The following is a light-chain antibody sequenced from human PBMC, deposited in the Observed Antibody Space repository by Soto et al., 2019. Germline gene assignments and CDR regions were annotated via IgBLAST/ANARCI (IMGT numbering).Light chain of an antibody. V-gene: IGLV2-14*01. CDR2: EVR. Sequence: QSALTQPASVSGSPGQSITISCTGTSSDIGIYNFVSWYQQHPGKAPKLIIYEVRYRPSGVSDRFSGSKSDNTAFLSISGLQAEDEGDYYCSSYTSSSSYVFGTGTKVTV. CDR1: SSDIGIYNF. CDR3: SSYTSSSSYV. J-gene: IGLJ1*01.